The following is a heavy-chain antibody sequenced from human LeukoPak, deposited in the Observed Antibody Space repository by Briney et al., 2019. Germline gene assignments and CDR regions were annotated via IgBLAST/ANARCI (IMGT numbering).Heavy chain of an antibody. V-gene: IGHV1-69*04. CDR1: GGTFSSYA. CDR2: IIPILGIA. CDR3: ARVYYDSSGYDY. D-gene: IGHD3-22*01. J-gene: IGHJ4*02. Sequence: ASVKVSCKASGGTFSSYAISWVRQAPGQGLEWMGRIIPILGIANYAQKFQGRVTTTADKSTSTAYMELSSLRSEDTAVYYCARVYYDSSGYDYWGQGTLVTVSS.